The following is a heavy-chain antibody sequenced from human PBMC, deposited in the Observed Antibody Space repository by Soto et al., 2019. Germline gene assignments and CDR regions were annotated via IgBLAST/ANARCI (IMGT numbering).Heavy chain of an antibody. Sequence: QVQLQQWGAGLLKPSETLSLTCAVYGGSFSGYYWSWIRQPPGKGLEWIGEINHSGSTNYNPSLKSRVTISVDTAKNQFSLKLSSVTAADTAVYYCARCGNSGYAYWGQGTLVTVSS. J-gene: IGHJ4*02. CDR3: ARCGNSGYAY. CDR2: INHSGST. D-gene: IGHD5-12*01. CDR1: GGSFSGYY. V-gene: IGHV4-34*01.